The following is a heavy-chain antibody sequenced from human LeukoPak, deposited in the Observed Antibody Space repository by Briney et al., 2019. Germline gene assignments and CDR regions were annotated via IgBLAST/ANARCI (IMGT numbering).Heavy chain of an antibody. D-gene: IGHD3-9*01. V-gene: IGHV1-18*01. CDR2: ISAYNGNT. J-gene: IGHJ1*01. CDR3: ARSYYDILTGYPRDFQH. Sequence: ASVKVSCKASGYTFTSYGISWVRQAPGQGLEWMGWISAYNGNTNYAQKLQGRVTMTTDTSTSTAYMELRSLRSDDTAVYYCARSYYDILTGYPRDFQHWGQGTLVTVSS. CDR1: GYTFTSYG.